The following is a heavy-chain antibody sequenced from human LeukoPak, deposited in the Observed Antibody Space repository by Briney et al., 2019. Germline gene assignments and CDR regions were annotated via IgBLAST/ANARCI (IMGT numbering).Heavy chain of an antibody. Sequence: PGGSLRLSCTASGLTFNMYAMNWVRQAPGRGLECVSGLSGNGGTSYYGDSVKGRFTISRDNSKNTLYLQMNSLRDEDTAVYYCAKDLKLGPTTTYYFYGMDVWGQGTTVTVSS. CDR1: GLTFNMYA. V-gene: IGHV3-23*01. CDR3: AKDLKLGPTTTYYFYGMDV. CDR2: LSGNGGTS. J-gene: IGHJ6*02. D-gene: IGHD1-26*01.